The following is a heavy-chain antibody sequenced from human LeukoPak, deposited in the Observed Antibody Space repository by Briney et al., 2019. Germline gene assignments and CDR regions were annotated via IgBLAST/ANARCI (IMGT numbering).Heavy chain of an antibody. Sequence: GVSLRLSCAASGFTFSSYWMNWVRQAPGKGLEWVANIKQDGSEKYYVDSVKGRFTISRDNAKNSLYLQMNSLRAEDTAVYYCARDRNTFGVDYWGQGTLVTVSS. CDR1: GFTFSSYW. CDR3: ARDRNTFGVDY. D-gene: IGHD3-10*01. J-gene: IGHJ4*02. V-gene: IGHV3-7*01. CDR2: IKQDGSEK.